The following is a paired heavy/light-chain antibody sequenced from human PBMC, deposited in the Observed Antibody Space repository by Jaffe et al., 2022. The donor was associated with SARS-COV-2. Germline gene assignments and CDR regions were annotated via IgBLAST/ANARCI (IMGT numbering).Heavy chain of an antibody. V-gene: IGHV3-48*02. CDR2: ITSRSTTM. J-gene: IGHJ4*02. Sequence: EVQLVESGGDLVQPGGSLRLSCAASGFTFSSYSMNWVRQAPGKGLEWVSYITSRSTTMYYADSVKGRFTISRDDAKNSVHLQMNSLRDEDTAVYYCARAPGTTVTPLDYWGQGTLVTVSS. D-gene: IGHD4-17*01. CDR1: GFTFSSYS. CDR3: ARAPGTTVTPLDY.
Light chain of an antibody. CDR2: DAS. Sequence: DIQMTQSPSSLSASVGDRVTITCQASQDIGNYLNWYQQKPGKAPKLLIYDASNLETGVPSRFSGSGSGTDFIFTISSLQPEDIATYYCQQYDNLPITFGQGTRLEIK. CDR3: QQYDNLPIT. CDR1: QDIGNY. J-gene: IGKJ5*01. V-gene: IGKV1-33*01.